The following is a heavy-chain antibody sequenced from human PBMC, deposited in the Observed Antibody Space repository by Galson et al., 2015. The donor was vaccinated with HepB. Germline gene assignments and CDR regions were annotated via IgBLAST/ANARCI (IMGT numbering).Heavy chain of an antibody. CDR3: ARSRDGYNNDAFDI. J-gene: IGHJ3*02. V-gene: IGHV2-70*04. Sequence: PALVKPTQTLTLTCTFSGFSLSTSGMRVSWIRQPPGKALEWLARIDWDDDKFYSTSLKTRLTISKDTSKNQVVLTMTNMDPVDTATYYCARSRDGYNNDAFDIWGQGTMVTVSS. CDR1: GFSLSTSGMR. D-gene: IGHD5-24*01. CDR2: IDWDDDK.